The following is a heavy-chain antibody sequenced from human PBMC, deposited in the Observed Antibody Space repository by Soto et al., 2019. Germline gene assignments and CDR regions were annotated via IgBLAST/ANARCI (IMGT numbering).Heavy chain of an antibody. CDR1: GGSINTNDFS. V-gene: IGHV4-30-2*01. J-gene: IGHJ5*02. CDR3: ARDRRPSSCVWSWFDP. D-gene: IGHD6-13*01. CDR2: IYSSGDT. Sequence: QLKLEESGSGLVRPSQTLSLTCAVSGGSINTNDFSWSWVRQPPGKGLEWIGHIYSSGDTYYNPSLKRRVTFSIDKSKNEFSLRLASVTAADTAFYYCARDRRPSSCVWSWFDPWGQGTLVTVSS.